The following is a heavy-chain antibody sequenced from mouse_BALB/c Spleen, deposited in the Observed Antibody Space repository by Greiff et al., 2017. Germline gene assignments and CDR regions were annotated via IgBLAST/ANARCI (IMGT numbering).Heavy chain of an antibody. CDR2: ISSGGST. V-gene: IGHV5-6-5*01. D-gene: IGHD1-2*01. CDR1: GFTFSSYA. CDR3: ARGDGDY. J-gene: IGHJ2*01. Sequence: EVQLVESGGGLVKPGGSLKLSCAASGFTFSSYAMSWVRQTPEKRLEWVASISSGGSTYYPDSVKGRFTISRDNARNILYLQMSSLRSEDTAMYYCARGDGDYWGQGTTLTVSS.